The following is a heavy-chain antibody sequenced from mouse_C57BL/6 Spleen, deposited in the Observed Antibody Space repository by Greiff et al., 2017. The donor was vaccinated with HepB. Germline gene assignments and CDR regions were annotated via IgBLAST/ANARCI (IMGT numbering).Heavy chain of an antibody. CDR1: GYTFTSYW. J-gene: IGHJ4*01. CDR2: IYPGSGST. V-gene: IGHV1-55*01. CDR3: ARDRELDYYAMDY. Sequence: VQLQQPGAELVKPGASVKMSCKASGYTFTSYWITWVKQRPGQGLEWIGDIYPGSGSTNYNEKFKSKATLTVDTSSSTAYMKLRSLTSEDSAVYYCARDRELDYYAMDYWGQGTSVTVSS.